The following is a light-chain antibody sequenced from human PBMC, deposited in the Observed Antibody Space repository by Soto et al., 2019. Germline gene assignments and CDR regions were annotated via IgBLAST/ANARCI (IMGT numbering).Light chain of an antibody. CDR2: EVT. CDR1: NTDVGAYNY. CDR3: SSYAGSNVWV. V-gene: IGLV2-8*01. J-gene: IGLJ3*02. Sequence: QSALTQPPSASGSPGQSVTISCTGSNTDVGAYNYVTWYQQYPGKAPTVMIYEVTKRPSGVPARFSGSRSGNTASLTVSGLQAEDEADYYCSSYAGSNVWVFGGGTQLTVL.